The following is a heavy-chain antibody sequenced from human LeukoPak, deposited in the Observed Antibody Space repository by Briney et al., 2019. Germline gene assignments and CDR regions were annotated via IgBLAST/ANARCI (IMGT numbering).Heavy chain of an antibody. D-gene: IGHD6-19*01. V-gene: IGHV1-2*02. J-gene: IGHJ4*02. CDR2: INPNSGGT. CDR3: ARNIQEQWLVQGY. Sequence: ASVKVSCKASRYTFTDYYMHWVRQAPGQGLEWMGWINPNSGGTNYAQKFQGRVTMTRDTSISTAYVEVSRLRSDDTAVYYCARNIQEQWLVQGYWGQGTLVTVSS. CDR1: RYTFTDYY.